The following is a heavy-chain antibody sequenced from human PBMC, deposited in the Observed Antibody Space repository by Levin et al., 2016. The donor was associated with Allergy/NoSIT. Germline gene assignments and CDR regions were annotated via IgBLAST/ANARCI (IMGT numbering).Heavy chain of an antibody. CDR2: ISSSSSYI. D-gene: IGHD1-26*01. CDR3: ARVRSGSSDLSDY. J-gene: IGHJ4*02. V-gene: IGHV3-21*01. Sequence: WIRQPPGKGLEWVSSISSSSSYIYYADSVKGRFTISRDNAKNSLYLQMNSLRAEDTAVYYCARVRSGSSDLSDYWGQGTLVTVSS.